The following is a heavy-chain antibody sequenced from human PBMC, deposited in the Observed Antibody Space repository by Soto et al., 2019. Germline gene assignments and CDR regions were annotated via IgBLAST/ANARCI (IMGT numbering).Heavy chain of an antibody. J-gene: IGHJ4*02. CDR3: ARDLAAAGPFDC. CDR2: ISAYNGNT. V-gene: IGHV1-18*01. D-gene: IGHD6-13*01. CDR1: GYTFTNYA. Sequence: QVQLVQSGAEVKKPGASVKVSCKASGYTFTNYAFSWVRQAPGQGLEWMGWISAYNGNTNYPQKLQGRVTMTTDTSTSPAYMELRSLRSADTAVYYCARDLAAAGPFDCWGQGTLVTVSS.